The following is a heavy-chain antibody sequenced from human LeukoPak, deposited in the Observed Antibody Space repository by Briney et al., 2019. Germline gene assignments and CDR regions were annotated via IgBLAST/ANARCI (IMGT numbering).Heavy chain of an antibody. CDR1: GGSISSGGYY. D-gene: IGHD2-2*01. Sequence: PSETLSLTCTVSGGSISSGGYYWSWIRQPPGKGLEWIGYIYHSGSTYYNPSLKSRVTISVDRSKNQFSLKLSSVTAADTAVYYCARDGSGYCSSTSCHNWFDPWGQGTLVTVSS. CDR2: IYHSGST. CDR3: ARDGSGYCSSTSCHNWFDP. J-gene: IGHJ5*02. V-gene: IGHV4-30-2*01.